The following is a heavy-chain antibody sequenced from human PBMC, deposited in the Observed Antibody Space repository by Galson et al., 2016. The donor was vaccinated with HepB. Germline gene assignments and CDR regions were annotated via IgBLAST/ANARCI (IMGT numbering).Heavy chain of an antibody. J-gene: IGHJ5*01. CDR1: GFNVGNNY. CDR3: AKDSVMGVAANRNWFDS. Sequence: SLRLSCAVSGFNVGNNYMSWVRQAPGKGLEWVSLIYSGGGTDYADSVKGRFTISRDSFRNTVYLQMSSLRVEDTAVYYCAKDSVMGVAANRNWFDSWGQRTQVTVSS. D-gene: IGHD2-15*01. CDR2: IYSGGGT. V-gene: IGHV3-66*01.